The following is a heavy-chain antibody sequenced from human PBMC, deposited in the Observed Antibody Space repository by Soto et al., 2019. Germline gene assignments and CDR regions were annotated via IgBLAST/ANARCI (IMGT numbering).Heavy chain of an antibody. CDR3: ARLNPYDFWSGYYPNWFDP. V-gene: IGHV4-39*01. CDR2: IYYSGST. CDR1: GGSISSSSYY. D-gene: IGHD3-3*01. Sequence: PSETLSLTCTVSGGSISSSSYYWGWIRQPPGKGLEWIGSIYYSGSTYYNPSLKSRVTISVDTSKNQFSLKLSSVTAADTAVYYCARLNPYDFWSGYYPNWFDPWGQGTLVT. J-gene: IGHJ5*02.